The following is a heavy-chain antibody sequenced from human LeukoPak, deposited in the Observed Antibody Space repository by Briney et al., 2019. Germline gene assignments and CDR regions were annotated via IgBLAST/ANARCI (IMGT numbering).Heavy chain of an antibody. Sequence: GSLRLSCAASGFTFSSYSMNWVRQAPGKGLEWVSSISSSSSYIYYADSVKGRFTISRDNAKNSLYLQMNSLRAEDTAVYYCARMELVGATGEGYWGQGTLVTVSS. CDR2: ISSSSSYI. D-gene: IGHD1-26*01. CDR1: GFTFSSYS. CDR3: ARMELVGATGEGY. V-gene: IGHV3-21*01. J-gene: IGHJ4*02.